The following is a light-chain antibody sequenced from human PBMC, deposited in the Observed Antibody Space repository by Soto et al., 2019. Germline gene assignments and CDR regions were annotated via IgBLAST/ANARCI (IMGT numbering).Light chain of an antibody. Sequence: DIVMTQSPDSLAVSLGERATINCKSSQSVLYSSNNKNYLAGYQQKPGQPPKLLIYWASTRESGVPDRFSGSGSGTDFTLTISSLQAEDVAVYYCQQYYTTPRTFGKGTKVEIK. J-gene: IGKJ1*01. CDR3: QQYYTTPRT. CDR1: QSVLYSSNNKNY. CDR2: WAS. V-gene: IGKV4-1*01.